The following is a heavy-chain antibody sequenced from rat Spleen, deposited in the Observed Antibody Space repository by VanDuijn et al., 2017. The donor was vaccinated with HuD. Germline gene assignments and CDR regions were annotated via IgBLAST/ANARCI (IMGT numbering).Heavy chain of an antibody. V-gene: IGHV5-25*01. D-gene: IGHD4-3*01. Sequence: EVQLVESGGGLVQPGRSMKLSCAASGFIFSNYYMAWVRQAPTKGLEWVATISSDGRRNYYRDSVKGRFTISRDNAKSSLYLQMDSLRSEDTATYYCARQDTSGYSNWFGYWGQGTLVTVSS. CDR1: GFIFSNYY. CDR2: ISSDGRRN. J-gene: IGHJ3*01. CDR3: ARQDTSGYSNWFGY.